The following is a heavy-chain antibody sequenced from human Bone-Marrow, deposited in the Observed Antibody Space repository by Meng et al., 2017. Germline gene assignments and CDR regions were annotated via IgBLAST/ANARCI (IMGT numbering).Heavy chain of an antibody. Sequence: GESLKISCAASGFTFSRYSMNWVRQAPGKGLEWVSSISSSSSYIYYADSVKGRFTISRDNAKNSLYLQMNSLRAEDTAVYYCARDHLRLYCSGGSCYGDKTSYYYYYGMDVWGQGTTVTVSS. CDR3: ARDHLRLYCSGGSCYGDKTSYYYYYGMDV. CDR1: GFTFSRYS. V-gene: IGHV3-21*01. CDR2: ISSSSSYI. D-gene: IGHD2-15*01. J-gene: IGHJ6*02.